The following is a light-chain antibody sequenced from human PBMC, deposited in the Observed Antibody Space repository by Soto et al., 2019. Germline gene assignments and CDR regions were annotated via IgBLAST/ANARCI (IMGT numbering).Light chain of an antibody. V-gene: IGKV1-5*01. Sequence: DIQMTQSPSTLSASVGDRVTITCRASQSISSWLAWYQQKPGKAPKLLIYDVSSLESGVPSRFSGSGSGTEFTLTISRLQPDDFATYYCQQCTTFWKFGQGTKV. CDR2: DVS. CDR3: QQCTTFWK. CDR1: QSISSW. J-gene: IGKJ1*01.